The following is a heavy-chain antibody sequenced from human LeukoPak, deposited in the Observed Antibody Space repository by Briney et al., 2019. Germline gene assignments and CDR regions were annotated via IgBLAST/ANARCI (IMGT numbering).Heavy chain of an antibody. CDR1: GYTFTSYD. Sequence: ASVKVSCKASGYTFTSYDINWVRQATGQGLEWMGWVNPNSGNTGYAQKFQGRVTMTRNTSISTAYMELSSLRSEDTAVYYCARGVRYYYYMDVWGKGTTVTISS. J-gene: IGHJ6*03. CDR3: ARGVRYYYYMDV. V-gene: IGHV1-8*01. CDR2: VNPNSGNT.